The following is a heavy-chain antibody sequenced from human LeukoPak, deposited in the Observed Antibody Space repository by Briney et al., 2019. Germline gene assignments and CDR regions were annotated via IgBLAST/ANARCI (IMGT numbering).Heavy chain of an antibody. CDR3: ARGAKGQWPDY. Sequence: GGSLRLSCAASGFTFSSYSMNWVRQAPGKGLEWVSSISSSSSYIYYADSVKGRFTISRDNAKNSLYLQMNSLRAEDTAVYYCARGAKGQWPDYWGQGTLVTVSS. V-gene: IGHV3-21*01. CDR1: GFTFSSYS. J-gene: IGHJ4*02. CDR2: ISSSSSYI. D-gene: IGHD6-19*01.